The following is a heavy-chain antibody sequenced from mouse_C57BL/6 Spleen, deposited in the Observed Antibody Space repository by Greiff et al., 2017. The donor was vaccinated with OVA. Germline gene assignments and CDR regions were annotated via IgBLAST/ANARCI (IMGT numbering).Heavy chain of an antibody. D-gene: IGHD2-4*01. CDR1: GFSLTSYG. Sequence: QVQLKESGPGLVQPSQSLSITCTVSGFSLTSYGVHWVRQSPGKGLEWLGVIWSGGSKDYNAAFISRLSIIKDNSKSQVFCKMNSLQAYDTDIYYCASYYDYPAWFAYWGQGTLVTVSA. J-gene: IGHJ3*01. V-gene: IGHV2-2*01. CDR2: IWSGGSK. CDR3: ASYYDYPAWFAY.